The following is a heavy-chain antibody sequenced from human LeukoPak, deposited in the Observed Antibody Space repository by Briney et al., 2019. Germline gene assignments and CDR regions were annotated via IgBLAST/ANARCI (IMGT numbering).Heavy chain of an antibody. D-gene: IGHD2-21*02. CDR2: FDPEDGET. CDR1: GYTLTELS. J-gene: IGHJ4*02. CDR3: ASGLWVTAIEAGPIGNNDF. V-gene: IGHV1-24*01. Sequence: ASVKVSCKVSGYTLTELSMHWVRQAPGKGLEWMGGFDPEDGETIYAQKFQGRVTMTEDTSTDTAYMELSSMRSEDTAVYYCASGLWVTAIEAGPIGNNDFWGQGTLVTVSS.